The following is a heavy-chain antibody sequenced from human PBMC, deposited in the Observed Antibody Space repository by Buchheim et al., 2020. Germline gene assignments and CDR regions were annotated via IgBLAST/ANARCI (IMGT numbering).Heavy chain of an antibody. CDR1: GFTFSSYW. J-gene: IGHJ6*02. Sequence: EVQLVESGGGLVQPGGSLRLSCAASGFTFSSYWMHWVRQAPGKGLVWVSRINSDGSSTSYADSVKGRFTISRDNAKNTLYLQMNSLRAEDTAVYYCARDRPEICSSTSCYLGLIGYYYYYGMDVWDQGTT. CDR2: INSDGSST. D-gene: IGHD2-2*01. CDR3: ARDRPEICSSTSCYLGLIGYYYYYGMDV. V-gene: IGHV3-74*01.